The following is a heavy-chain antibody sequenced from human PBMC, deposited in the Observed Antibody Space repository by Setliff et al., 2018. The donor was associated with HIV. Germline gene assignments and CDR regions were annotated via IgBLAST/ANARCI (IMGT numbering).Heavy chain of an antibody. V-gene: IGHV4-38-2*02. CDR2: IYLSGST. J-gene: IGHJ6*02. Sequence: PSETLSLTCTVSGYSISSGYYWGWIRQTPGKGLEWIGSIYLSGSTYYNPSLKSRVTISLDTSKNQFSLKLSSVTAADTAVYHCARGAYRDGYDYYGMDVWGQGTTVTVSS. CDR3: ARGAYRDGYDYYGMDV. CDR1: GYSISSGYY. D-gene: IGHD5-18*01.